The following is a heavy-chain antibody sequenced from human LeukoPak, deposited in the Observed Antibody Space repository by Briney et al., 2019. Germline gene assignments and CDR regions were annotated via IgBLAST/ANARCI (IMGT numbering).Heavy chain of an antibody. CDR3: ARDKTTAVWPSCDS. V-gene: IGHV3-23*01. CDR1: GFTFSSYA. D-gene: IGHD4-11*01. CDR2: FSGSGAST. J-gene: IGHJ4*02. Sequence: GGSLRLSCAASGFTFSSYAMSWVRQAPGKGLEWVSVFSGSGASTYYADSVKGRFTISRDNSKNSLYLQMNSLRAEDTAVYYCARDKTTAVWPSCDSWGQGTLVTVSS.